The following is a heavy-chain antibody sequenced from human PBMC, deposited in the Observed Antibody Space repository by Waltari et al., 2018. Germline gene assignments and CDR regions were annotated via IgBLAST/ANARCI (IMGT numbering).Heavy chain of an antibody. V-gene: IGHV4-39*01. Sequence: QLQLQESGPGLVKPSETLSLTCTVSGGSISSSSYYWGWIRQPPGKGLEWIGSIYYSGSTYYHPSLKSRVTISVDTSKNQFSLKLSSVTAADTAVYYCARIIGSYYDILTGYYFDYWGQGTLVTVSS. D-gene: IGHD3-9*01. CDR2: IYYSGST. J-gene: IGHJ4*02. CDR3: ARIIGSYYDILTGYYFDY. CDR1: GGSISSSSYY.